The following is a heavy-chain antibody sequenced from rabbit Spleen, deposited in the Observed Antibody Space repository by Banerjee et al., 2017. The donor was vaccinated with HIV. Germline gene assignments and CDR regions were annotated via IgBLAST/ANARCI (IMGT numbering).Heavy chain of an antibody. CDR2: INIVTGKS. CDR3: ARNYVNAFDP. D-gene: IGHD1-1*01. V-gene: IGHV1S45*01. CDR1: GVSLNDKDV. J-gene: IGHJ2*01. Sequence: QEQLVESGGGLVQPEGSLTLTCKASGVSLNDKDVMCWVRQAPGKGLEWIACINIVTGKSVYASWAKGRFTMSRTSSTTVTLQMTSLTAADTATYFCARNYVNAFDPWGPGTLVTVS.